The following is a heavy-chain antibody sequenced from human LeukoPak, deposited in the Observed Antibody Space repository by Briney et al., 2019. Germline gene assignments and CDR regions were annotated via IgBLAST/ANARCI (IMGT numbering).Heavy chain of an antibody. D-gene: IGHD6-13*01. CDR2: ISNDAKYI. Sequence: GGSLRLSCAASGFIFSSYGMHWVRQAPGKGLEWVSAISNDAKYIYYADSLKGRFTVSRDNAKNSLYLQMNSLAVEDTAVYYCTTPAAGPRAEYSQYWGQGTLVTVSS. J-gene: IGHJ1*01. V-gene: IGHV3-21*01. CDR1: GFIFSSYG. CDR3: TTPAAGPRAEYSQY.